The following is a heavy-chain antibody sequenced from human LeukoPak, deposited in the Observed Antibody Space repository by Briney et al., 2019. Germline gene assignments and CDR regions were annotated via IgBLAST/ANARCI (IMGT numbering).Heavy chain of an antibody. V-gene: IGHV3-33*01. CDR2: IWYDGSSK. CDR1: GFIFSAYG. Sequence: PGGSLRLSCAASGFIFSAYGMHWVRQAPGKGPEWLAVIWYDGSSKYYADSVKGRFTISRDNSKNTLYMQMNNLRVEDTAVYYCARDNRYTGNYLDAFDIWGQGTLVTVSS. J-gene: IGHJ3*02. D-gene: IGHD3-16*02. CDR3: ARDNRYTGNYLDAFDI.